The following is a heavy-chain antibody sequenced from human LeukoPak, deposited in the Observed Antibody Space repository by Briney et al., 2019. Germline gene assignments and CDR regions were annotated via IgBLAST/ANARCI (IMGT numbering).Heavy chain of an antibody. CDR1: GGSISSSSYY. D-gene: IGHD3-9*01. CDR3: ARDTYYDILTGYRRPFDL. V-gene: IGHV4-61*01. J-gene: IGHJ2*01. Sequence: SETLSLTCTVSGGSISSSSYYWSWIRQPPGKGLEWIGSIYYSGSTNYNPSLKSRVTISVDTSKNQFSLKLSSVTAADTAVYYCARDTYYDILTGYRRPFDLWGRGTLVTVSS. CDR2: IYYSGST.